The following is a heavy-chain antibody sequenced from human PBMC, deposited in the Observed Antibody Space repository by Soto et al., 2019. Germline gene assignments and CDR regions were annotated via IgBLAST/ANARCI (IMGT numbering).Heavy chain of an antibody. CDR1: GGSVSSGSDY. V-gene: IGHV4-61*01. CDR2: IYYSGST. CDR3: ARDGGIVGATTEPFDI. Sequence: PSETLSLTGTVSGGSVSSGSDYWSWIRQPPGKGLEWIGYIYYSGSTNYNPSLKSRVTISVDTSKNQFSLKLSSVTAADTAVYYCARDGGIVGATTEPFDIWGQGTMVTVSS. J-gene: IGHJ3*02. D-gene: IGHD1-26*01.